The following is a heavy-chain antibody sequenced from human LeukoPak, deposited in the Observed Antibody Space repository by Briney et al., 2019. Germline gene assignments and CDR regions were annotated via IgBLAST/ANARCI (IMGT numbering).Heavy chain of an antibody. D-gene: IGHD2-21*02. J-gene: IGHJ4*02. CDR2: IAHHGSNK. CDR1: GFTFSSYA. V-gene: IGHV3-30*02. CDR3: AKDGAWSCTD. Sequence: RGCLRLSCAASGFTFSSYAMHWVRQGPGRGLEWVAYIAHHGSNKYYADSVKGRFTISRDHSKRTLYLQMNNLRADDTAVYYCAKDGAWSCTDWGQGALVTVSS.